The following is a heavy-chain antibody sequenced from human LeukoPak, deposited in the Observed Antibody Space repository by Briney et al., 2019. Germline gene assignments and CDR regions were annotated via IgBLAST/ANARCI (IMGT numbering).Heavy chain of an antibody. CDR2: IWYDGSNK. J-gene: IGHJ4*02. V-gene: IGHV3-33*01. D-gene: IGHD3-3*01. CDR1: GFTFSSYG. Sequence: PGGSLRLSCAASGFTFSSYGMHWVRQAPGKRLEWVAVIWYDGSNKYYADSVKGRFTISRDNSKNTLYLQMNSLRAEDTAVYYCARDGVGFDYWGQGTLVTVSS. CDR3: ARDGVGFDY.